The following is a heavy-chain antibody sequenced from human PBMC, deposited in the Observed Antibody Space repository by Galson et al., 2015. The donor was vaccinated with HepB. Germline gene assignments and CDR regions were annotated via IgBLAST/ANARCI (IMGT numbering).Heavy chain of an antibody. J-gene: IGHJ5*02. CDR3: ARDPDFEGATRLNWFDP. Sequence: SLRLSCAASGFTFSSYWMSWVRQAPGKGLEWVANIKQDGSEKYYEDSMKGRVTISRDNAKNSLYVQMNSLRAEDTAVYYCARDPDFEGATRLNWFDPWGQGTLVTVSS. CDR1: GFTFSSYW. CDR2: IKQDGSEK. D-gene: IGHD1-26*01. V-gene: IGHV3-7*01.